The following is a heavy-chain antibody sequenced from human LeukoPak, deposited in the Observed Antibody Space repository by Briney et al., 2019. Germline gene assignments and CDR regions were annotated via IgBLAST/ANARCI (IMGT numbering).Heavy chain of an antibody. CDR2: INPNSGGT. J-gene: IGHJ4*02. Sequence: GASVKVSCKASGYTFTGYYMHWVRQAPGQGLEWMGWINPNSGGTNYAQKFQGRVTMTRDTSISTAYMELSRLRSDDTAVYYCARDSTCGGDCSDFDYWGQGTLVTVSS. V-gene: IGHV1-2*02. D-gene: IGHD2-21*02. CDR3: ARDSTCGGDCSDFDY. CDR1: GYTFTGYY.